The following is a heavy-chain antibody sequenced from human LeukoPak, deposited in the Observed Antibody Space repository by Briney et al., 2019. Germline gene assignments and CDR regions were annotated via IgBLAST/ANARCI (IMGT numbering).Heavy chain of an antibody. J-gene: IGHJ4*02. CDR3: ARAAAGPYFDY. Sequence: PSETLSLTCAVYGGSFSGYYWSWIRQPPGKGLEWIGYIYYSGSTNYNPSLKSRVTISVDTSKNQFSLKLSSVTAADTAVYYCARAAAGPYFDYWGQGTLVTVSS. CDR2: IYYSGST. D-gene: IGHD6-13*01. V-gene: IGHV4-59*01. CDR1: GGSFSGYY.